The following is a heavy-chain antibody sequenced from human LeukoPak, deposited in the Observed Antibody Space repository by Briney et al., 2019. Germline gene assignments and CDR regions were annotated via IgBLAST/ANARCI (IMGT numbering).Heavy chain of an antibody. CDR3: AKSLWFGELSPFDY. CDR2: ISWNSGSI. J-gene: IGHJ4*02. CDR1: GFTFDDYA. Sequence: GGSLRLSCAASGFTFDDYAMPWVRQAPGKGLEWVSGISWNSGSIGYADSVKGRFTISRDNAKNSLYLQMNSLRAEDTALYYCAKSLWFGELSPFDYWGQGTLVTVSS. V-gene: IGHV3-9*01. D-gene: IGHD3-10*01.